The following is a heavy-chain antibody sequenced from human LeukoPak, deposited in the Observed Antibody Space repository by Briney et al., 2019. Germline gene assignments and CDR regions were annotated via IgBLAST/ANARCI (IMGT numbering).Heavy chain of an antibody. CDR2: VTSKTNSYAT. V-gene: IGHV3-73*01. J-gene: IGHJ3*02. CDR3: AAGITLVRGGTFDI. D-gene: IGHD3-10*01. Sequence: PGGSLRLSCAASGFTFSGFIIHWVRQAPGKGLEWIGRVTSKTNSYATAYAASVKGRFTVSRDDSEKTAYLQMNSLKTEDTAVYYCAAGITLVRGGTFDIWGQGTMVIVSS. CDR1: GFTFSGFI.